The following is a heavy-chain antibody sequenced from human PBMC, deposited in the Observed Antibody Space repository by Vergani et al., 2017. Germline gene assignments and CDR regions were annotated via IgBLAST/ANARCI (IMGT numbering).Heavy chain of an antibody. V-gene: IGHV3-21*01. D-gene: IGHD6-19*01. CDR2: ISSSSSYI. CDR3: ARDLLAVADYGMDV. CDR1: GFIFSSYS. J-gene: IGHJ6*02. Sequence: EVQLVESGGGLVKPGGSLRLSCAASGFIFSSYSMNWVRQAPGKGLEWVSSISSSSSYIYYADSVKGRFTISRDNAKDSLYLQMNSLRAEDTAVYYCARDLLAVADYGMDVWGQGP.